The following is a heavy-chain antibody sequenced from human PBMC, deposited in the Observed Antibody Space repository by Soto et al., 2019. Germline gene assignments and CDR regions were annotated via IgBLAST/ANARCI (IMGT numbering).Heavy chain of an antibody. D-gene: IGHD4-17*01. CDR1: GGSISDSY. Sequence: ETLTLTCTVSGGSISDSYWSWIRQPPGKGLEWIGYVHYSENSNYNPSLKSRVTISLDTAKKQFSLNLSSVTAADTAVYYCAIVPWVYAPYYVDSWGQGILVTVS. J-gene: IGHJ4*02. V-gene: IGHV4-59*01. CDR3: AIVPWVYAPYYVDS. CDR2: VHYSENS.